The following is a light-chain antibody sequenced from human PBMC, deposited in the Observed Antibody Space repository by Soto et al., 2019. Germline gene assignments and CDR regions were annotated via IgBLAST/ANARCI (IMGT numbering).Light chain of an antibody. CDR1: QSIRSW. Sequence: DIQMTQSPSTLSASVGDRVTITCRASQSIRSWLAWYQQKPGKAPKLLIYKASSLESGVPSRFSGSGSGTEFTLTISSLQSEDFAVYYCQQYNNWPRTFGQGTKVDIK. J-gene: IGKJ1*01. V-gene: IGKV1-5*03. CDR2: KAS. CDR3: QQYNNWPRT.